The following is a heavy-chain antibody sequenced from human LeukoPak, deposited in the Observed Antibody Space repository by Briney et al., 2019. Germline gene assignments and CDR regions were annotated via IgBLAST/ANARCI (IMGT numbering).Heavy chain of an antibody. CDR3: ARKNKFFGDVKYKNWFDP. V-gene: IGHV4-34*01. Sequence: PSETLSLTCAVSGVSFTCYSWTWIRQPPGKGLEWIGEINHGGGSNYNTSLKSRLTISLDTPKKQISLKLTSVTAADTAVYYFARKNKFFGDVKYKNWFDPWGQGTLVTVSS. CDR1: GVSFTCYS. D-gene: IGHD3-10*01. CDR2: INHGGGS. J-gene: IGHJ5*02.